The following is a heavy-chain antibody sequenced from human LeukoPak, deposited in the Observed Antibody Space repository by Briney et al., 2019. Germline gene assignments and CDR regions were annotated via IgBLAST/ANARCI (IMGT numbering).Heavy chain of an antibody. Sequence: PSETLSLTCDVSGGSISSYYWSWVRQPTGKGLEWIGNLYHSGSTNYNPSLKSRLTISADTSKNQVSLRLSSVTAADAAVYYCARVWGAVDRAMDFYYYGMDVWGQGTTVTVSS. V-gene: IGHV4-59*01. CDR2: LYHSGST. J-gene: IGHJ6*02. D-gene: IGHD3-16*01. CDR3: ARVWGAVDRAMDFYYYGMDV. CDR1: GGSISSYY.